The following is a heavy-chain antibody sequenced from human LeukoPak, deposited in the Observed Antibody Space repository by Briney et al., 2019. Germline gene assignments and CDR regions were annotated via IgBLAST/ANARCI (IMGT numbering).Heavy chain of an antibody. CDR2: IRSDGNNK. CDR3: AKDIPSSSWYLGY. Sequence: SGGSLRLSCAASGFTFSSCAMHWVRQAPGKGLEWVALIRSDGNNKYYADSVKGRFPISRDDSKNTLYLQMNSLRPEDTVVYYCAKDIPSSSWYLGYWGQGTLVTVSS. V-gene: IGHV3-30*02. CDR1: GFTFSSCA. D-gene: IGHD6-13*01. J-gene: IGHJ4*02.